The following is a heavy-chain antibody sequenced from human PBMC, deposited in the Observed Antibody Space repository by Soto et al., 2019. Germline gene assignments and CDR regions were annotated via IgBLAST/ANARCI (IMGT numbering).Heavy chain of an antibody. Sequence: PGGSLRLSCTASGFTFGDYAMSWFRQAPGKGLEWVGFIRSKAYGGTTEYAASVKGRFTISRDDSKSIAYLQMNSLKTEDTAVYYCTRDKPSAYDSSGYPYFDYWGQGTLVTVSS. CDR1: GFTFGDYA. D-gene: IGHD3-22*01. CDR2: IRSKAYGGTT. J-gene: IGHJ4*02. V-gene: IGHV3-49*03. CDR3: TRDKPSAYDSSGYPYFDY.